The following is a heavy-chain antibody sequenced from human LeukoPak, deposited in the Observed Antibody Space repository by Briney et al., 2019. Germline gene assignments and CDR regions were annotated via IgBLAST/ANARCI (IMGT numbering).Heavy chain of an antibody. CDR3: AKHLRRRFFSRTLGFDP. D-gene: IGHD3-3*01. J-gene: IGHJ5*02. CDR1: GGSISNYY. CDR2: INHGGST. V-gene: IGHV4-34*01. Sequence: SETLSLTCTVSGGSISNYYWSWIRQPPGKGLEWIGEINHGGSTKFNPSLKSRVTISLDTSRNQFSLKVNSVTAADTAVYYCAKHLRRRFFSRTLGFDPWGQGTLVTVSS.